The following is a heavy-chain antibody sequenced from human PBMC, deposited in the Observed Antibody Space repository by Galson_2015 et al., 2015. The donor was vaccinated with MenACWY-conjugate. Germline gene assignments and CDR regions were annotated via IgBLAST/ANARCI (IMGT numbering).Heavy chain of an antibody. CDR2: IFYSGIS. D-gene: IGHD3-22*01. J-gene: IGHJ5*02. CDR3: ARATWSYFDNGGYPNWFDT. Sequence: ETLSLTCTVSGGSISSRDFYWGWIRQSPGKGLEWIGSIFYSGISNYNPSLKSRVSISVDTSKNEFSLRLSAVTVADTAEYYCARATWSYFDNGGYPNWFDTWGRGTLVIVSS. V-gene: IGHV4-39*07. CDR1: GGSISSRDFY.